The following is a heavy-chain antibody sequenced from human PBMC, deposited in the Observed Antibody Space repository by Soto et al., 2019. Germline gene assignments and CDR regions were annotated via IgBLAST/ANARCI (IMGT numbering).Heavy chain of an antibody. CDR3: ASVPGRAADLYIDY. Sequence: PSETLSLTCTVSGGSISSYYWSWIRQPPGKGLEWIGYIYYSGSTNYNPSLKSRVTISVDTSKNQFSLKLSSVTAADTAVYYCASVPGRAADLYIDYWGQGTLVTVSS. CDR1: GGSISSYY. J-gene: IGHJ4*02. V-gene: IGHV4-59*08. CDR2: IYYSGST. D-gene: IGHD6-25*01.